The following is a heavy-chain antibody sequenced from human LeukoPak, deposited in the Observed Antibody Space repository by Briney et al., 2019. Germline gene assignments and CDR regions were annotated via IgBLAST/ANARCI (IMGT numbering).Heavy chain of an antibody. J-gene: IGHJ4*02. CDR2: IYSGGST. CDR3: ARANTYYDFWKAFDY. D-gene: IGHD3-3*01. CDR1: GFTVSSNY. Sequence: GGSLRLSCAASGFTVSSNYMSWVRQAPGKGLEWVSVIYSGGSTYYADSVKGRFTISRDNSKNTLYLQMNSLRAEDTAVYYCARANTYYDFWKAFDYGGQGTLVTVSS. V-gene: IGHV3-53*01.